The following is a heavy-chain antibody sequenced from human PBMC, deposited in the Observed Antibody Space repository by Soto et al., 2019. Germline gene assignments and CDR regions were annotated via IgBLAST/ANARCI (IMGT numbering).Heavy chain of an antibody. CDR3: ASVIYYYDGSGYYSATADAFDI. Sequence: PSETLSLTCTVSGGSISSGDYYWSWIRQPPGKGLEWIGYIYYSGSTYYNPYLKSRVTISVDTSKNQFSLKLSSVTAADTAVYNCASVIYYYDGSGYYSATADAFDIWGQGTMVTVSS. D-gene: IGHD3-22*01. V-gene: IGHV4-30-4*01. CDR2: IYYSGST. CDR1: GGSISSGDYY. J-gene: IGHJ3*02.